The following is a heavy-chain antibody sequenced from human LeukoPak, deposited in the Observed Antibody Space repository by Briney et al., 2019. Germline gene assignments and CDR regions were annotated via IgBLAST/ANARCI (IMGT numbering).Heavy chain of an antibody. D-gene: IGHD4-23*01. CDR1: RGSISSYY. CDR3: ARGYGGITYYFDY. CDR2: IYYSGST. J-gene: IGHJ4*02. V-gene: IGHV4-59*01. Sequence: SETLSLTCTVPRGSISSYYWSWIRQPPRKGLEWIGYIYYSGSTNYIPSLKSRVTISVDTSKNQFYLKLSSVTAADTAVYYCARGYGGITYYFDYWGQGTLVTVSS.